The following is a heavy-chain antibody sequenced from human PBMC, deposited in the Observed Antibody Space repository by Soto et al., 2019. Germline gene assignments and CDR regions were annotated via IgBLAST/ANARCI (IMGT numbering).Heavy chain of an antibody. V-gene: IGHV1-69*01. J-gene: IGHJ5*02. CDR2: IIPIFGTT. Sequence: QVQLVQSGAEVKKPGSSVKVSCRTSGGTFSTNGISWVRLAPGQGLEWMGGIIPIFGTTNYAHKFRGRVTITADESTSTVYMELSSLRSEDTAVYYCARASDTTWYNWFDPWGQGTLVTVSS. CDR1: GGTFSTNG. D-gene: IGHD2-8*02. CDR3: ARASDTTWYNWFDP.